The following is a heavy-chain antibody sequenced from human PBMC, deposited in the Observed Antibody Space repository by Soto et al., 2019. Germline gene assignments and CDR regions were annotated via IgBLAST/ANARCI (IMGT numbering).Heavy chain of an antibody. D-gene: IGHD4-17*01. Sequence: SETLSLTCTVSGGSISSGGYYWSWIRQHPGKGLEWIGYIYYSGSTYYNPSLKSRVTISVDTSKNQFSLKLSSVTAADTAVYYCARDPLYGDYAHAFDIWGQGTMVTVSS. CDR3: ARDPLYGDYAHAFDI. V-gene: IGHV4-31*03. CDR2: IYYSGST. J-gene: IGHJ3*02. CDR1: GGSISSGGYY.